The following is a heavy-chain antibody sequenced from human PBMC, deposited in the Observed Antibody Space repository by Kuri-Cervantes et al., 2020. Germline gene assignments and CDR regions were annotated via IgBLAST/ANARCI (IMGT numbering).Heavy chain of an antibody. V-gene: IGHV4-39*07. D-gene: IGHD3-10*01. CDR1: GGSISSSSYY. CDR3: ARNPARTSGSGSYYPFDY. Sequence: GSLRLSCTVSGGSISSSSYYWGWIRQPPGKGLEWIGSIYHSGSTYYNPSLKSRVTISVDTSKNQFSLKLSSVTAADTAVYYCARNPARTSGSGSYYPFDYWGQGTLVTVSS. J-gene: IGHJ4*02. CDR2: IYHSGST.